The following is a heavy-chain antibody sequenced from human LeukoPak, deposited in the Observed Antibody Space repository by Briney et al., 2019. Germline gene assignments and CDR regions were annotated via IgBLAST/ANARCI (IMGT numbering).Heavy chain of an antibody. CDR2: TYYSGST. J-gene: IGHJ4*02. CDR1: GGSMNSYY. V-gene: IGHV4-59*01. CDR3: ARVSPRPRFDS. Sequence: SETLSLTCTVSGGSMNSYYWSWIRQPPGKGLEWIGYTYYSGSTNYNPSLKSRVTISVDTSKKEVSLKLSSVTATDTAVYYCARVSPRPRFDSWGQGTLVTVSS. D-gene: IGHD1-14*01.